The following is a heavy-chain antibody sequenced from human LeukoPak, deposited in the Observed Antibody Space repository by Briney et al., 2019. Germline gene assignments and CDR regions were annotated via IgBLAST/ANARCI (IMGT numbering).Heavy chain of an antibody. V-gene: IGHV4-31*03. D-gene: IGHD2-2*02. CDR1: GGSISSGGYY. Sequence: SETLSLTCTVSGGSISSGGYYWSWIRQHPGKGLEWIGYIYYSGSTYYNPSLKSRVTISVDTSKNQFSLKLSSVTAADTAVYHCARALVVPAAIYYWGQGTLVTVSS. CDR3: ARALVVPAAIYY. CDR2: IYYSGST. J-gene: IGHJ4*02.